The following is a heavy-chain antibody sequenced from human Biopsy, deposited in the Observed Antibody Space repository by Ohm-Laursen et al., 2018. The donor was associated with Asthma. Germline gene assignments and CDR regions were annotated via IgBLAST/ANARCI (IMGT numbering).Heavy chain of an antibody. J-gene: IGHJ4*02. CDR3: ARGDSSNWSHYYFDY. Sequence: SLRLSCSASGFTFSDYPMTWVRQAPGKGLEWVSSITGSGAITYYADSLKGRFTISRDKSENTLYLQMNSLRAEDTAVYYCARGDSSNWSHYYFDYWGQGTLVTVSS. D-gene: IGHD3-22*01. V-gene: IGHV3-23*01. CDR2: ITGSGAIT. CDR1: GFTFSDYP.